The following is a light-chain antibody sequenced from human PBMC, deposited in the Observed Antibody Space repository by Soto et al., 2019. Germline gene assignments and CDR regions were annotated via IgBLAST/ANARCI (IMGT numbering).Light chain of an antibody. V-gene: IGKV1-5*03. CDR2: ATS. J-gene: IGKJ1*01. CDR3: QHYNDFSWT. CDR1: QSISNL. Sequence: DIHLTQSPSTLSASVGDRVTITCRASQSISNLLAWYQQKPGKAPNLLIYATSTLETGVSSRFIGSGSGTEFTLTISSLQPDDYATYYCQHYNDFSWTFGQGTKVEIK.